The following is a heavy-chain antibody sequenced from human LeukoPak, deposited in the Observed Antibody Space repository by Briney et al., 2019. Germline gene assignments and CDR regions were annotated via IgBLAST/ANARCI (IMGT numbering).Heavy chain of an antibody. CDR2: VIPTLGIA. CDR1: GGTFSNDA. CDR3: ARVSHDFWSGYYHDY. Sequence: SVKVSCKASGGTFSNDAISWVRQAPGQGLEWMGRVIPTLGIALYAQRFKGRVTITADKSTSTAYMELRSLRSDDTAVYYCARVSHDFWSGYYHDYWGQGTLVTVSS. J-gene: IGHJ4*02. D-gene: IGHD3-3*01. V-gene: IGHV1-69*04.